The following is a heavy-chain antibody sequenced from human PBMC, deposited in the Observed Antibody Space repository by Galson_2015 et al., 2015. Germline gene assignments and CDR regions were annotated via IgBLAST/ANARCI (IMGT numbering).Heavy chain of an antibody. CDR1: GFTFDDYA. V-gene: IGHV3-9*01. CDR3: AASIAAAGTGWFDL. CDR2: ISWNSGSI. J-gene: IGHJ2*01. Sequence: SLRLSCAASGFTFDDYAMHWVRQAPGKGLEWVSGISWNSGSIGYADSVKGRFTISRDNAKNSLYLQMNSLRAEDTALYYCAASIAAAGTGWFDLWGRGTLVTVSS. D-gene: IGHD6-13*01.